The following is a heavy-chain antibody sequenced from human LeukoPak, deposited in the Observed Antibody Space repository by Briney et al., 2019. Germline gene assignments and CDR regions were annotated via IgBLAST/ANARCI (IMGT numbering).Heavy chain of an antibody. CDR3: ARTPYDYVWGSYRYTGLNFDY. Sequence: SETLSLTCTVSGGSISSYYWSWIRQPAGKGLEWIGRIYTSGSTNYNPSLKSRATMSVDTSKNQFSLKLSSVTAADTAVYYCARTPYDYVWGSYRYTGLNFDYWGQGTLVTVSS. J-gene: IGHJ4*02. CDR2: IYTSGST. V-gene: IGHV4-4*07. D-gene: IGHD3-16*02. CDR1: GGSISSYY.